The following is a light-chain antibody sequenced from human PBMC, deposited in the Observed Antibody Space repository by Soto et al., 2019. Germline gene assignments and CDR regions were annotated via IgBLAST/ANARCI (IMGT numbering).Light chain of an antibody. CDR3: QQYNTYATFT. CDR2: DVS. V-gene: IGKV1-5*01. J-gene: IGKJ3*01. Sequence: DIQMTQSPSSLSASVGDRVTITCRASQSISSWLAWYQQKPGKAPKLLIYDVSSLESGVPSRFSGSGSGTEFTLTSTSLQPDDFATYYCQQYNTYATFTFGPGTKVDIK. CDR1: QSISSW.